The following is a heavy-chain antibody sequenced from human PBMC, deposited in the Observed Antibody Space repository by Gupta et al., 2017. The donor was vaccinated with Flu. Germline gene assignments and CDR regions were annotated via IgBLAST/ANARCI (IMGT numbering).Heavy chain of an antibody. CDR3: ARGRGSGFSLGQGFDP. CDR2: IHYSGST. CDR1: GGSISSSDSY. J-gene: IGHJ5*02. V-gene: IGHV4-31*03. Sequence: QVQLQESGPGLVKPSQTLPLTCTVSGGSISSSDSYWSWLRQHPEKGLEWIGYIHYSGSTHHNPSFKSRVTISIDTSKNQFSLKLSSVTAADTAEYYCARGRGSGFSLGQGFDPWGQGTLVTVSS. D-gene: IGHD3-9*01.